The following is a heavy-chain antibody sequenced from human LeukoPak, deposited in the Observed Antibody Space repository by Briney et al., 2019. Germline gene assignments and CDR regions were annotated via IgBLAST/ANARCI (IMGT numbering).Heavy chain of an antibody. CDR1: GGSISSYN. D-gene: IGHD2-2*01. Sequence: SETLSLTCTVSGGSISSYNWIWIPQPPGKERVGIGYIYYSGSTNYHPFLKSRITISVDSSKNHFFLMLSPVTAAATAVYYWAKDPGCSSTSCYHWYFDLWGRGTLVTVSS. CDR3: AKDPGCSSTSCYHWYFDL. J-gene: IGHJ2*01. CDR2: IYYSGST. V-gene: IGHV4-59*01.